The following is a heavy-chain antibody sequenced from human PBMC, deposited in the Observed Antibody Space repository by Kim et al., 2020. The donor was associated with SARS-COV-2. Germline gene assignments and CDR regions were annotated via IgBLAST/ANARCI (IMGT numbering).Heavy chain of an antibody. D-gene: IGHD5-18*01. Sequence: GGSLRLSCAASGFTFSSYGMHWVRQAPGKGLEWVAVIWYDGSNKYYADSVKGRFTISRDNSKNTLYLQMNSLRAEDTAVYYCARGVDTAMGYGGMDVWGQGTTVTVSS. CDR3: ARGVDTAMGYGGMDV. V-gene: IGHV3-33*01. CDR2: IWYDGSNK. CDR1: GFTFSSYG. J-gene: IGHJ6*02.